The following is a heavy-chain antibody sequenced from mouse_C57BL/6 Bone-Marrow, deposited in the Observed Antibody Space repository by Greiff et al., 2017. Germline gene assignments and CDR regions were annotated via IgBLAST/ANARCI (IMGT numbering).Heavy chain of an antibody. Sequence: QVQLQQPGAELVKPGASVQLSCKASGYTFTSYWMHWVKQRPGQGLEWIGMIHPNSGSTNYNEKFKSKATLTVDKSSSTAYMQLSSLTSEDSAVYYCTRWGFGAWFAYWGQGTLVTVSA. D-gene: IGHD3-1*01. V-gene: IGHV1-64*01. CDR1: GYTFTSYW. J-gene: IGHJ3*01. CDR2: IHPNSGST. CDR3: TRWGFGAWFAY.